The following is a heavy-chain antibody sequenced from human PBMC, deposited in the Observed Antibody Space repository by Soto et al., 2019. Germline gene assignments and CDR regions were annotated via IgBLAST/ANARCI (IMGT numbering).Heavy chain of an antibody. Sequence: PVKRAWKGSGGEFSIYASSWGREAPGQGLEWMGGIIPISGTANYAQKFQGRVTITADESTSTAYIELSSLRSEDTAVYYCARDRTYYSDSSGYYFYWGQGTLLTVPS. CDR2: IIPISGTA. CDR1: GGEFSIYA. D-gene: IGHD3-22*01. CDR3: ARDRTYYSDSSGYYFY. V-gene: IGHV1-69*13. J-gene: IGHJ4*02.